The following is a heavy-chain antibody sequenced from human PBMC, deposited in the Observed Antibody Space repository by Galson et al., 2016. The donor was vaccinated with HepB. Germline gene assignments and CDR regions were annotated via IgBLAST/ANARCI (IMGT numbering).Heavy chain of an antibody. V-gene: IGHV3-49*03. D-gene: IGHD3/OR15-3a*01. J-gene: IGHJ6*02. CDR3: TRALVTTGDWMYYGMDV. CDR2: IRSKTYSGTR. Sequence: SLRLSCAASGFSFGDDGVSWFRQAPGKGLEWVAFIRSKTYSGTREYAASVQGRFTISRDDSKSIAYLQMNSLKIEDTAVYFCTRALVTTGDWMYYGMDVWGQGTTVTASS. CDR1: GFSFGDDG.